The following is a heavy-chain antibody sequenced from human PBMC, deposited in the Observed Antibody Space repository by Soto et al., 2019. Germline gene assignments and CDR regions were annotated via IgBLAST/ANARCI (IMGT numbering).Heavy chain of an antibody. V-gene: IGHV4-30-4*01. CDR1: GVSVSRDYQ. CDR3: ARAWDF. CDR2: ISYSGSP. D-gene: IGHD1-26*01. J-gene: IGHJ1*01. Sequence: SETLSLTCTVSGVSVSRDYQWIWIRQPPGKGLEWIGHISYSGSPYYHPSLRSRLSISVDTSKNQFSLKVKSVTAADTAVYYCARAWDFWGQGTLVTVS.